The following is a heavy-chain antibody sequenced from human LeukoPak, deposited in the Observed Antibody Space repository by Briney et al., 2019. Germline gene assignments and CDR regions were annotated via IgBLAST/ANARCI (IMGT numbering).Heavy chain of an antibody. CDR1: GFTFSTYA. CDR3: ARPTNPLLYYKGYYYYYYGMDV. V-gene: IGHV3-30*04. CDR2: ISYDGSNE. J-gene: IGHJ6*02. D-gene: IGHD2-8*01. Sequence: GRSLRLSWAASGFTFSTYAMHWVRQAPGKGLEWVAVISYDGSNEYYADSVKGRFTISRDNSKNTLYLQMNSLRAEDTAVYYCARPTNPLLYYKGYYYYYYGMDVWGQGTTVTVSS.